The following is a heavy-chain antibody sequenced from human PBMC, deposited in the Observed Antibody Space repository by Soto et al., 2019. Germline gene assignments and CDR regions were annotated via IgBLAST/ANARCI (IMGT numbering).Heavy chain of an antibody. CDR3: ARSVAVPGAHIDY. D-gene: IGHD6-19*01. V-gene: IGHV4-59*01. CDR2: VYYTGST. Sequence: TSETLSLTCSVSGGSISGSYWSWIRQSPGKGLEWLGYVYYTGSTNYSPSLRSRVSISVDTSKNEFSLRLSSVTAADTAVYFCARSVAVPGAHIDYWGQGTQVTGSS. CDR1: GGSISGSY. J-gene: IGHJ4*02.